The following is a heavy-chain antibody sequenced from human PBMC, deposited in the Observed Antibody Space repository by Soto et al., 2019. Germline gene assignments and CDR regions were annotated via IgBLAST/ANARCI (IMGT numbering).Heavy chain of an antibody. CDR3: ASVGSDYDNSGYYLP. D-gene: IGHD3-22*01. Sequence: PSETLSLTCSVSGGSVSSSNWSSWFRQPPGKGLEWIGEIYHSGSTTYNPSLKSRATISVDKSENQFSLRLKSVTAADTAVYYCASVGSDYDNSGYYLPWGPGTLVTVSS. J-gene: IGHJ5*02. CDR1: GGSVSSSNW. V-gene: IGHV4-4*02. CDR2: IYHSGST.